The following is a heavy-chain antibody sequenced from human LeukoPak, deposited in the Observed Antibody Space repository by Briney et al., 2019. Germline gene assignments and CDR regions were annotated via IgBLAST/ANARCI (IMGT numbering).Heavy chain of an antibody. Sequence: ASVKVSCKASGYTFTSYYMQWVRQAPGQGLEWMGIINPSGGSTSYAQKFQGRVTMTRDTSISTAYMELSRLRSHDTAVYCCARPSCGGDCHFDYWGQGTLVTVSS. V-gene: IGHV1-46*01. CDR3: ARPSCGGDCHFDY. D-gene: IGHD2-21*02. CDR1: GYTFTSYY. J-gene: IGHJ4*02. CDR2: INPSGGST.